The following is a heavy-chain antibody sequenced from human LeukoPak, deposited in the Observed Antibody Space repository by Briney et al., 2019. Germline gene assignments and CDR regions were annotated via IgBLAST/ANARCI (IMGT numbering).Heavy chain of an antibody. CDR3: ARGLIAARPSWYYYYYMDV. D-gene: IGHD6-6*01. CDR1: GFTFSSYA. J-gene: IGHJ6*03. CDR2: ISYDGSNK. V-gene: IGHV3-30*01. Sequence: PGGPLRLSCAASGFTFSSYAMHWVRQAPGKGLEWVAVISYDGSNKYYADSVKGRFTISRDNSKNTLYLQMNSLRVEDTAVYYCARGLIAARPSWYYYYYMDVWGKGTTVTVS.